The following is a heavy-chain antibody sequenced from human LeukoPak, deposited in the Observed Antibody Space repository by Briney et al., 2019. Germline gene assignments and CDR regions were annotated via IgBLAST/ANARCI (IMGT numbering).Heavy chain of an antibody. D-gene: IGHD2-21*01. V-gene: IGHV3-23*01. CDR2: ISDNGGSI. Sequence: GGSLRLSCAASGFTFSSFGITWVRQAPGKGLEWVSAISDNGGSIFYADSVKGRFTISRDNSKNSLYLQMNSLRADDTAVYYCVKIAPDLPWGQGTLVTVS. CDR3: VKIAPDLP. CDR1: GFTFSSFG. J-gene: IGHJ5*02.